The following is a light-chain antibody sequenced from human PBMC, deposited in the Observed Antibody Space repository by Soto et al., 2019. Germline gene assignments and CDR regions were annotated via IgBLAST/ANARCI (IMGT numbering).Light chain of an antibody. J-gene: IGKJ1*01. Sequence: DIQMTQSPSTRSASVGDRFTITCRASQSISSWLAWYQQKPGKAPKLLIYDASSLESGVPSRFSGSGSGTEFTLTISSLQPDDFATYYCQQYNSYWTFGQGTKVDIK. CDR1: QSISSW. CDR2: DAS. V-gene: IGKV1-5*01. CDR3: QQYNSYWT.